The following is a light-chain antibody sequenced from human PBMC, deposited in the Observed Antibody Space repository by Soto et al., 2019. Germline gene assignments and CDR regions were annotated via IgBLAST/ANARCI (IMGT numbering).Light chain of an antibody. J-gene: IGKJ1*01. Sequence: DITMSQSPSTLSAYVGDKGTITCRASQSISSWLAWYQQKPGKAPKLLIYDASSLESGVPSRFSGSGSGTEFTLTISSLQPDDFATYYCQQYNSYPTFGQGTKVDI. V-gene: IGKV1-5*01. CDR2: DAS. CDR3: QQYNSYPT. CDR1: QSISSW.